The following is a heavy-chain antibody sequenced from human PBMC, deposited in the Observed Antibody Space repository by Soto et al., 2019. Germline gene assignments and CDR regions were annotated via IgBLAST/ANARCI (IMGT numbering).Heavy chain of an antibody. V-gene: IGHV3-20*04. J-gene: IGHJ5*02. CDR2: INWNGGST. CDR3: ASSSSSWYNWFDP. Sequence: PGGSLRLSCAASGFTFDDYGMIWVRQAPGKGLEWVSGINWNGGSTGYADSAKGRFTISRDNAKNSLYLQMNSLRAEDTALYYCASSSSSWYNWFDPWGQGTLVTVSS. D-gene: IGHD6-13*01. CDR1: GFTFDDYG.